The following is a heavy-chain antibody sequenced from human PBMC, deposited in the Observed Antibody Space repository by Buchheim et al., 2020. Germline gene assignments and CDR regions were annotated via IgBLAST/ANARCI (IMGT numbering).Heavy chain of an antibody. J-gene: IGHJ5*02. Sequence: QVQLQESGPGLVKPSQTLSLTCTVSGGSISSGSYYWSWIRQPAGKGLEWIGRIYTSGSTNYNPSLKSRVTISVDTAQNQFSLKLSSVTAADTAVYYCARDIVWSGSYFWFDPWGQGTL. D-gene: IGHD3-10*01. CDR3: ARDIVWSGSYFWFDP. V-gene: IGHV4-61*02. CDR2: IYTSGST. CDR1: GGSISSGSYY.